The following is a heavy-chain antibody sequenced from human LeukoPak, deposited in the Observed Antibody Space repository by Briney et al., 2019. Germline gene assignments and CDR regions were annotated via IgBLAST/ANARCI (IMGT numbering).Heavy chain of an antibody. Sequence: SETLSLTCTVSGGSISSSSYYWGWIRQPPGKGLEWIGSIYYSGSTYYNPSPKSRVTISVDTSKNQFSLKLSSVTAADTAVYYCARHLFIAAAGTEVYNWFDPWGQGTLVTVSS. CDR3: ARHLFIAAAGTEVYNWFDP. J-gene: IGHJ5*02. CDR2: IYYSGST. CDR1: GGSISSSSYY. V-gene: IGHV4-39*01. D-gene: IGHD6-13*01.